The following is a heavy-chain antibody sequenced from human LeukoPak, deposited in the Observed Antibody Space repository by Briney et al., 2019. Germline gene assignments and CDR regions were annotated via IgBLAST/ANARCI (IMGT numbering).Heavy chain of an antibody. V-gene: IGHV1-69*04. CDR2: IIPILGIA. CDR3: ARGRVAARILYYYYGMDV. D-gene: IGHD6-6*01. J-gene: IGHJ6*02. CDR1: GGTFSSYA. Sequence: SVKVSCKASGGTFSSYAISWVRQAPGQGLEWMGRIIPILGIANYAQKFQGRVTITADKSTSTAYMELSSLRSEDTAVYYCARGRVAARILYYYYGMDVWGQGTTVTVSS.